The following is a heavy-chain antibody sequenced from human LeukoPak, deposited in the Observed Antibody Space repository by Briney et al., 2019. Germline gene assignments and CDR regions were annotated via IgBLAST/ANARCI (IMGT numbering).Heavy chain of an antibody. Sequence: GGSLRLSCAASGFIFSSYAMSWVRQAPGKGLEWVSGSGSGGSTHYADSVKGRFTISRDNSKNTLYLQMNSLRAEDTAVYYCAKDFWSGYYPDYWGQGTLVTVSS. CDR2: SGSGGST. D-gene: IGHD3-3*01. V-gene: IGHV3-23*01. CDR3: AKDFWSGYYPDY. J-gene: IGHJ4*02. CDR1: GFIFSSYA.